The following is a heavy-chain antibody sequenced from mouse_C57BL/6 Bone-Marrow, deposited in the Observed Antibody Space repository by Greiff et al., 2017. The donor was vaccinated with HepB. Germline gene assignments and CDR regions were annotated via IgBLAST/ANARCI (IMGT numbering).Heavy chain of an antibody. V-gene: IGHV1-62-2*01. CDR1: GYTFTEYT. CDR2: FYPGSGSI. J-gene: IGHJ3*01. D-gene: IGHD6-5*01. Sequence: VQGVESGAELVKPGASVKLSCKASGYTFTEYTIHWVKQRSGQGLEWIGWFYPGSGSIKYNEKFKDKATLTADKSSSTVYMELSRLTSEDSAVYFCARHELCLDWFAYWGQGTLVTVSA. CDR3: ARHELCLDWFAY.